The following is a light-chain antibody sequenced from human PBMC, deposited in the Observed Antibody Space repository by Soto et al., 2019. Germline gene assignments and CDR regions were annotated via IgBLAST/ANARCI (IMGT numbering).Light chain of an antibody. J-gene: IGKJ2*01. Sequence: DIVMTQSPDSLAVSLGERATINCKSSQTVLSNSNNKNYMAWYQQKPGQPPKLLIYWASTRESGVPDRFSGSGSETDFTLTISSLQAEDVALYYCQQYYSSPYTFGQGTKLEIK. CDR3: QQYYSSPYT. CDR2: WAS. V-gene: IGKV4-1*01. CDR1: QTVLSNSNNKNY.